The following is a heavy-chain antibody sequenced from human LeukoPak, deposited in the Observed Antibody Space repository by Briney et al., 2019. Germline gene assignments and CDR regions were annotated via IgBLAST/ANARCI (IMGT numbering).Heavy chain of an antibody. CDR1: GYSISSGYY. CDR3: ARGGNSEYSSSSY. Sequence: SETLSLTCAVSGYSISSGYYWGWIRQPPGKGLECIGSFYHSGSPYYNPSLKSRVTISVDTSKNQFSLKLSSVTAADTAVYYCARGGNSEYSSSSYWGQGTLVTVSS. J-gene: IGHJ4*02. V-gene: IGHV4-38-2*01. D-gene: IGHD6-6*01. CDR2: FYHSGSP.